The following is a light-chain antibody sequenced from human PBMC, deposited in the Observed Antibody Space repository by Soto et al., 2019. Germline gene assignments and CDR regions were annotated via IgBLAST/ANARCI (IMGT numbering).Light chain of an antibody. CDR1: QRISGW. V-gene: IGKV1-5*01. CDR2: DAS. J-gene: IGKJ1*01. CDR3: QQYDSFPWS. Sequence: DIQMTQSPSTLSASVGDRVTITCRSSQRISGWLAWYQQKPGKAPKILIYDASNLERGLPSRFSGSGSGTEFTLTISSLQPDDFATYYGQQYDSFPWSFGQGTKVDIK.